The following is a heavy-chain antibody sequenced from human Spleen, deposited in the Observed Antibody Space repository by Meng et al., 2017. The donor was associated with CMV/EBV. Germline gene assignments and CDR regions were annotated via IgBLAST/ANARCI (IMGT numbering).Heavy chain of an antibody. CDR2: IRSKPYSSAT. Sequence: GGSLRLSCAASGFIFSGATIHWVRQDSGKGLEWVGRIRSKPYSSATAYAESVTGRFTSSRDDSKNTAYLQMNSLRTEDTAVYYCTRLGDDFDYWGQGTLVTVSS. D-gene: IGHD3-10*01. CDR3: TRLGDDFDY. CDR1: GFIFSGAT. J-gene: IGHJ4*02. V-gene: IGHV3-73*01.